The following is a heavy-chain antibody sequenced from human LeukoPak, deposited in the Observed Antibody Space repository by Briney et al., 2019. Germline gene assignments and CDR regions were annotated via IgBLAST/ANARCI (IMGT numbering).Heavy chain of an antibody. CDR2: INPNSGGT. V-gene: IGHV1-2*02. J-gene: IGHJ5*02. CDR3: AREVAYCSGGSCYSSWFDP. D-gene: IGHD2-15*01. Sequence: ASVKVSCKASGYTFTGYYMHWVRQAPGQGLEWMGWINPNSGGTNYAQKFQGRVTMTRDTSISTAYMELSRLRSDDTAVYYCAREVAYCSGGSCYSSWFDPWGRGTLVTVSS. CDR1: GYTFTGYY.